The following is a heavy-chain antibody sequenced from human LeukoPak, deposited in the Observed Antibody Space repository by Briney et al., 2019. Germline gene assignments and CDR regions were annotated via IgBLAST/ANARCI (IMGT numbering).Heavy chain of an antibody. J-gene: IGHJ6*03. D-gene: IGHD1-14*01. CDR2: IYTSGST. CDR1: GGSISSGSYY. Sequence: SETLSLTCTVSGGSISSGSYYWSWIRQPAGKGLEWIGRIYTSGSTNYNPSLKSRVTISVDTSKNQFSLKLSSVTAADTAVYYCARDPEPRGAYYYYYMDVWGKGTTVTVSS. V-gene: IGHV4-61*02. CDR3: ARDPEPRGAYYYYYMDV.